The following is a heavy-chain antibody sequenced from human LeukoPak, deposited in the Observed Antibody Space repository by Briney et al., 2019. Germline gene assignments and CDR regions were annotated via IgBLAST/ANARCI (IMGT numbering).Heavy chain of an antibody. Sequence: ASVKVSCKASGYTFTSYGISWVRQAPGQGLEWMGWTSAYNGNTNYAQKLQGRVTMTTDTSTSTAYMELRSLRSDDTAVYYCARDKTYYYDSSGYNLGYWGQGTLVTVSS. J-gene: IGHJ4*02. CDR3: ARDKTYYYDSSGYNLGY. CDR1: GYTFTSYG. V-gene: IGHV1-18*01. CDR2: TSAYNGNT. D-gene: IGHD3-22*01.